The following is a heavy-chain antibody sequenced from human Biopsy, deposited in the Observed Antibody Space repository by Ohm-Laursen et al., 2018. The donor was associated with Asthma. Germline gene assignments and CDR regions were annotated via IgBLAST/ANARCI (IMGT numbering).Heavy chain of an antibody. CDR1: GFAVSRDH. D-gene: IGHD3-22*01. Sequence: ETLSLTCAASGFAVSRDHMFWVRQAPGKGLEWVSVIYSGGTSHTADSVRGRFTISRDYSKNTLYPQMHSLRAEDTAVYYCARGDSSNWSHYYFDYWGQGTLVTVSS. J-gene: IGHJ4*02. CDR2: IYSGGTS. CDR3: ARGDSSNWSHYYFDY. V-gene: IGHV3-53*01.